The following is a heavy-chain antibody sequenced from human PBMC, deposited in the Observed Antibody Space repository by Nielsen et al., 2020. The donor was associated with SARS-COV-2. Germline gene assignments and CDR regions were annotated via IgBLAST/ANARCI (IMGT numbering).Heavy chain of an antibody. Sequence: GESLKISCVASGFTFTNAWMSWVRQAPGKGLEWVGRIKSKTDGGTTDYAAPVKGRFTISRDDSKNTLYLQMNSLKTEDTAVYYCTTTRLYDYVWGSYRPPGYWGQGTLVTVSS. CDR3: TTTRLYDYVWGSYRPPGY. V-gene: IGHV3-15*01. D-gene: IGHD3-16*02. CDR2: IKSKTDGGTT. CDR1: GFTFTNAW. J-gene: IGHJ4*02.